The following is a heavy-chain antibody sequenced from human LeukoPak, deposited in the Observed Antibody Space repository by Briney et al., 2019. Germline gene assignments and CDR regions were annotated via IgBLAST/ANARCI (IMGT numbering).Heavy chain of an antibody. CDR1: GGSISSYY. CDR2: IYTSGCN. CDR3: ARESGPYGDYRDAFDI. D-gene: IGHD4-17*01. Sequence: SDTLSLTCTLSGGSISSYYWSWIRQPAGKGLDWIGRIYTSGCNNYNPSLKRRVSLSVDTSKNQFSLRLSSVTAADTAVYYCARESGPYGDYRDAFDIWGHGTMVTVSS. V-gene: IGHV4-4*07. J-gene: IGHJ3*02.